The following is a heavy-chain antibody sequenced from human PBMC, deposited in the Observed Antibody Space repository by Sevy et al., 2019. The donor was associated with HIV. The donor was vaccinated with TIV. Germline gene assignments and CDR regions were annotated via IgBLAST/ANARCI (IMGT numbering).Heavy chain of an antibody. CDR2: ISSSSSTI. Sequence: GGSLRLSCAASGFTFSSYSMNWIRQAPGKGLEWVSDISSSSSTIYYADSVKGRFTISRDNAKNSLYLQMNSLRAEDTAVYYCARERVYYYDSSGYRDSYGMDVSGQWTTVTVSS. V-gene: IGHV3-48*01. J-gene: IGHJ6*02. D-gene: IGHD3-22*01. CDR3: ARERVYYYDSSGYRDSYGMDV. CDR1: GFTFSSYS.